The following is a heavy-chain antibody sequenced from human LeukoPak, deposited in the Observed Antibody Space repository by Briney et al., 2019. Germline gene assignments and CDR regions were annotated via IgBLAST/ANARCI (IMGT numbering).Heavy chain of an antibody. V-gene: IGHV1-18*01. Sequence: ASVKVSCKASGYTFTSYGISWVRQAPGQGLEWMGWSSTYNTDTKYAQNLQGRVAMSTDTSTNTSYMELRDLRSDDTAVYYGARESNWAYHFDYWGQGTLV. CDR1: GYTFTSYG. J-gene: IGHJ4*02. CDR3: ARESNWAYHFDY. D-gene: IGHD1-1*01. CDR2: SSTYNTDT.